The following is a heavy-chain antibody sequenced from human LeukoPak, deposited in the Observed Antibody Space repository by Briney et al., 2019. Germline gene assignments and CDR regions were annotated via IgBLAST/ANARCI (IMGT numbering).Heavy chain of an antibody. Sequence: GASVKVSCKASGGTFSSYAISWVRQAPGQGLEWMGWISAYNGNTNYAQKLQGRVTMTTDTSTSTAYMELRSLRSDDTAVYYCARDPSNSYYYDSSGSRSDYWGQGTLVTVSS. V-gene: IGHV1-18*01. CDR3: ARDPSNSYYYDSSGSRSDY. J-gene: IGHJ4*02. D-gene: IGHD3-22*01. CDR2: ISAYNGNT. CDR1: GGTFSSYA.